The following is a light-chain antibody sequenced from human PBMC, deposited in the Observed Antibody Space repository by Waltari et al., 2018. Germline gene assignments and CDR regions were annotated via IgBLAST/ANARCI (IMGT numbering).Light chain of an antibody. CDR1: SSDVGTYNL. CDR3: CSYAGGRTWV. V-gene: IGLV2-23*01. J-gene: IGLJ3*02. CDR2: EGS. Sequence: QSALTQPASVSGSPGQSITTSCTGTSSDVGTYNLVSWYQQHPGKAPKLLIYEGSKRPSWVSDRVSGSRSGNTASLTISGLQADDEGYYYCCSYAGGRTWVFGGGTKLTVL.